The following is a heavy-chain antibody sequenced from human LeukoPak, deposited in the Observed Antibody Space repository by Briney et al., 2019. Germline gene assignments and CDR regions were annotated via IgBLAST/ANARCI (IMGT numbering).Heavy chain of an antibody. CDR2: VRYDGSNK. Sequence: GGSLRLSCAASGFTFSSYGMHWVRQAPGKGLEWVAFVRYDGSNKYYADSVKGRFTISRDNPKNTLYLQMNSLRAEDTAVYYCAKDGITIFGVVIRFDYWGQGTLVTVSS. CDR3: AKDGITIFGVVIRFDY. J-gene: IGHJ4*02. CDR1: GFTFSSYG. V-gene: IGHV3-30*02. D-gene: IGHD3-3*01.